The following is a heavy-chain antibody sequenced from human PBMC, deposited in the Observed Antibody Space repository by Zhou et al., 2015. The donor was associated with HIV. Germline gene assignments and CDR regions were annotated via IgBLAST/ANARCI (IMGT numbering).Heavy chain of an antibody. J-gene: IGHJ4*03. Sequence: QVQLVQSGAEVKKPGASVKVSCQASGGTFTTYTFNWVRQAPGQGLEWVGGIIPIFGTTNYAQKFQGRVTITADEYTSTAYMEMSSLRSEDTAVYYCARDGPPMAVTGVLLDYVGPR. D-gene: IGHD6-19*01. CDR3: ARDGPPMAVTGVLLDY. CDR2: IIPIFGTT. CDR1: GGTFTTYT. V-gene: IGHV1-69*13.